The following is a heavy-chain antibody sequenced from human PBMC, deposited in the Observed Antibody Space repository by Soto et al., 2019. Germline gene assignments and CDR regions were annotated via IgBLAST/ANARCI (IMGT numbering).Heavy chain of an antibody. Sequence: ASVKVSCKASGYTFTGYYMHWVRQAPGQGLEWMGWINPNSGGTNYAQKFQGWVTMTRDTSISTAYMELSRLRSDDTAVYYCARAPPALYSSGWYRFDIWGQGTMVTGSS. J-gene: IGHJ3*02. CDR1: GYTFTGYY. V-gene: IGHV1-2*04. CDR3: ARAPPALYSSGWYRFDI. D-gene: IGHD6-19*01. CDR2: INPNSGGT.